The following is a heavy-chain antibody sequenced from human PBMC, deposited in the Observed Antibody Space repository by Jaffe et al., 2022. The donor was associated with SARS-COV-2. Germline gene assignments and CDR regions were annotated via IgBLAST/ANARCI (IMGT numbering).Heavy chain of an antibody. V-gene: IGHV1-3*01. CDR3: ARGLSDSGWYPYYYAMDV. Sequence: QVQLVQSGAEVRRPGASVKVSCQTFGYTFSTYTIHWVRHAPGQSLEWMGWIDAGNGYTKYSPNFQGRVTFTGDTAAGTAFMDLSSLTFEDTAVYYCARGLSDSGWYPYYYAMDVWGQGTTVTVSS. CDR2: IDAGNGYT. D-gene: IGHD6-19*01. CDR1: GYTFSTYT. J-gene: IGHJ6*02.